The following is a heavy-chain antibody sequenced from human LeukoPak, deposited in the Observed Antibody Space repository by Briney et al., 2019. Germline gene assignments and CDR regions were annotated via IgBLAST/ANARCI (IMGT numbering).Heavy chain of an antibody. V-gene: IGHV4-39*06. J-gene: IGHJ4*02. CDR3: ARTNPWELKYYFDY. D-gene: IGHD1-7*01. CDR2: IYYSGST. CDR1: GGSISSSSYY. Sequence: PSETLSLTCTVSGGSISSSSYYWGWIRQPPGKGLEWIGSIYYSGSTYYNPSLKSRVTISVDTSKNQFPLKLSSVTAADTAVFYCARTNPWELKYYFDYWGQGTLVTVSS.